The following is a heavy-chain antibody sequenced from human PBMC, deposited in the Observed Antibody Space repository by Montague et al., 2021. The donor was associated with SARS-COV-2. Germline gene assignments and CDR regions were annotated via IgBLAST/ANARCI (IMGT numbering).Heavy chain of an antibody. V-gene: IGHV4-61*09. CDR1: GASISSANDY. D-gene: IGHD6-19*01. Sequence: TLSLTCPVSGASISSANDYWTWIRQPAGKGLEWIGHISTSGSSSYNPSLKSRVTIILDTSKQQFSLELTSVTAADTAVYYCARDRRGMAMAGRAYYYYYMDVWGKGTTVTVSS. CDR3: ARDRRGMAMAGRAYYYYYMDV. J-gene: IGHJ6*03. CDR2: ISTSGSS.